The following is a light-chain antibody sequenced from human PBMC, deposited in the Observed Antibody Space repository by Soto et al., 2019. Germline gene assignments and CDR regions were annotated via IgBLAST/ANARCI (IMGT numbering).Light chain of an antibody. CDR2: DAS. Sequence: EIVLTQSPATLSLSPGERATLSCRASQSVRSSLAWYQQKLGQPPRLLIYDASNRATGIPARFSGSGSGTDFTLIISSLEPEDFAVYYCQQHTDWLRTFGQGTKV. V-gene: IGKV3-11*01. CDR3: QQHTDWLRT. J-gene: IGKJ1*01. CDR1: QSVRSS.